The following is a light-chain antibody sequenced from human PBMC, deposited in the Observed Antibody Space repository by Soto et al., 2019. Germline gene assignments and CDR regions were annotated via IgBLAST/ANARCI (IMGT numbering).Light chain of an antibody. J-gene: IGLJ2*01. Sequence: QSALTQPASVSGSPGQSITISCTGTSSDVGGYNYVSWYQQHPGKAPKLMIYDVSNRPSGVSNRFSGSKSGNTASLTISGLPAGDEGDYYCSSYTSSSTLGVFGGGTKLTVL. V-gene: IGLV2-14*01. CDR2: DVS. CDR3: SSYTSSSTLGV. CDR1: SSDVGGYNY.